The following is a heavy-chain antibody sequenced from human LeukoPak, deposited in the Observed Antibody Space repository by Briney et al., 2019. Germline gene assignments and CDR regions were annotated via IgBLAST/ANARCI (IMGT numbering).Heavy chain of an antibody. Sequence: KPGGSLRLSCAASGFTFSDYNMRWIRQAPGKGLEWVSSISRSGSTKYYADSVKGRFTISRDNAKNSLYLQMNSLRAEDTAVYYCAREQNYGSGSYDYWGQGTLVTVSS. CDR2: ISRSGSTK. V-gene: IGHV3-11*04. D-gene: IGHD3-10*01. J-gene: IGHJ4*02. CDR3: AREQNYGSGSYDY. CDR1: GFTFSDYN.